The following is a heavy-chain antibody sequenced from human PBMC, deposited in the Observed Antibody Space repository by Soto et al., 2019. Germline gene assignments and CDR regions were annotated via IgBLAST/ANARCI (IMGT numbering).Heavy chain of an antibody. CDR1: GFTFRNYA. V-gene: IGHV3-33*01. D-gene: IGHD6-25*01. J-gene: IGHJ4*02. CDR2: IWYDGSNK. CDR3: ARDGQRAAEFDF. Sequence: QVQLVESGGGVVQPGGSLRLSCAASGFTFRNYAMHWVRQAPGKGLEWVAVIWYDGSNKYYTDSVKGRFTISRDYTKNTLDLQMNSLRVEDTVVYYCARDGQRAAEFDFWGQGALVTVSS.